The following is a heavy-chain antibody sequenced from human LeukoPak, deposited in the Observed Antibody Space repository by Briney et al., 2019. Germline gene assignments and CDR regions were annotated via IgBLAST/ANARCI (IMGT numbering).Heavy chain of an antibody. J-gene: IGHJ4*02. CDR3: ARVASEQWLANDY. V-gene: IGHV3-11*01. CDR2: ISSSGSTI. Sequence: PGGSLRLSCAASGFTFSDYYMSWIRQAPGEGLEWVSYISSSGSTIYYADSVKGRSTISRDNAKNSLYLQMNSLRAEDTAVYYCARVASEQWLANDYWGQGTLVTVSS. CDR1: GFTFSDYY. D-gene: IGHD6-19*01.